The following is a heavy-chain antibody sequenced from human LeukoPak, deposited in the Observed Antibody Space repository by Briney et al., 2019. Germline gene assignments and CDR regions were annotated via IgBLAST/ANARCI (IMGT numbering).Heavy chain of an antibody. V-gene: IGHV4-34*01. CDR2: INHSGST. CDR3: AAAAGTGRVDY. J-gene: IGHJ4*02. Sequence: PSETLSLTCAVYGGSFSGYYWSWIRQPPGKGLEWIGEINHSGSTNYNPSLKSRVTISVDKSKNQFSLKLSSVTAADTAVYYCAAAAGTGRVDYWGQGTLVTVSS. CDR1: GGSFSGYY. D-gene: IGHD6-13*01.